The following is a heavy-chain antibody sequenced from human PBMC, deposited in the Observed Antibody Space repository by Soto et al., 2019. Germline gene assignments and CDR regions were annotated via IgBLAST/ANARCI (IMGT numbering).Heavy chain of an antibody. D-gene: IGHD1-1*01. CDR2: IYTRGST. Sequence: QVQLHESGPGLVKPSETLSLTCTVSGGSISSYYWSWIRQPAGKGLEWIGRIYTRGSTNYNPSPKGRVTMSVDTSRDQLSLKLSSVTAADTAVYYCARAVTLDASWNHLGDWGQGTLVPVSS. J-gene: IGHJ4*02. CDR3: ARAVTLDASWNHLGD. V-gene: IGHV4-4*07. CDR1: GGSISSYY.